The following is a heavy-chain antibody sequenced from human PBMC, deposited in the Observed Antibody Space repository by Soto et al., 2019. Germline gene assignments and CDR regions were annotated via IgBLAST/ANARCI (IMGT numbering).Heavy chain of an antibody. V-gene: IGHV4-61*08. J-gene: IGHJ4*02. CDR1: GVSVSSGDYY. D-gene: IGHD1-1*01. Sequence: QVQLQESGPGLVKPSETLSLTCTVSGVSVSSGDYYCNWIRQPPGKGLEWIGYKYYSGSTNYNPSLMRRVTISVAPSTNQCSLKLNSVTAADTAVYYCAGGRDPYTTGYWGQGILVTVSS. CDR3: AGGRDPYTTGY. CDR2: KYYSGST.